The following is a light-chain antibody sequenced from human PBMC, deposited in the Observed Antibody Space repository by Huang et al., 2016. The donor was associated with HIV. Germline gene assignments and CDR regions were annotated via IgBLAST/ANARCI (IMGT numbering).Light chain of an antibody. CDR1: HSVSDR. V-gene: IGKV3-15*01. CDR2: GAS. CDR3: HQYSNWRFT. Sequence: ETVMTQSPATLSASPGERVTVSCRVSHSVSDRLAWYQHKPGHAPRLLSYGASTRATGIPVRFSGAGSGTDFTLTIAILQSEDSAVYYCHQYSNWRFTFGPGTKVDIK. J-gene: IGKJ3*01.